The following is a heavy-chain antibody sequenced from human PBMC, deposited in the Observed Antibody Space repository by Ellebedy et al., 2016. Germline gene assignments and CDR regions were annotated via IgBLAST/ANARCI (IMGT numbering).Heavy chain of an antibody. V-gene: IGHV4-34*01. CDR3: ARRLSIGISGLGWFDP. J-gene: IGHJ5*02. CDR2: INHSGST. Sequence: SETLSLXXAVYGGSFSGYYWSWIRQPPGKGLEWIGEINHSGSTNYNPSLKSRVTISVDKSKNQFSLKLSSVTAADTAVYYCARRLSIGISGLGWFDPWGQGTLVTVSS. D-gene: IGHD1-14*01. CDR1: GGSFSGYY.